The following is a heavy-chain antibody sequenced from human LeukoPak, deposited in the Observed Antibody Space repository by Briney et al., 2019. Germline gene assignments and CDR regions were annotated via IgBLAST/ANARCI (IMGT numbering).Heavy chain of an antibody. J-gene: IGHJ3*02. CDR1: GGSISSGDYY. V-gene: IGHV4-61*08. CDR2: IYYSGST. CDR3: ARGGTQRGTGFDI. Sequence: KASETLSLTCTVSGGSISSGDYYWSWIRQPPGKGLEWIGYIYYSGSTNYNPSLKSRVTISVDTSKNQFSLKLSSVSAADTAVYYCARGGTQRGTGFDIWGQGTMVTVSS. D-gene: IGHD2-8*02.